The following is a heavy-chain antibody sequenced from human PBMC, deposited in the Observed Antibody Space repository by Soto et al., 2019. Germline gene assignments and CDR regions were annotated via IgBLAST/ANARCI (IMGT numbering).Heavy chain of an antibody. J-gene: IGHJ3*02. Sequence: EVHLLESGGGLVQPGGSLRLSCAASGFTFSSYAINWVRQAPGKGLEWVSAISGGGGTTYYAHSVKGRSTISRDNSKHSVYLQMNSLRAEATAVYYCATPYLLYAFDIWGQGTMVTVSS. CDR2: ISGGGGTT. CDR1: GFTFSSYA. CDR3: ATPYLLYAFDI. D-gene: IGHD2-15*01. V-gene: IGHV3-23*01.